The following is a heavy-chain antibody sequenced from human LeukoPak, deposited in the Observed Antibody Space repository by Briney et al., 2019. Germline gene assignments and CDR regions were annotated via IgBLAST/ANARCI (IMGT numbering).Heavy chain of an antibody. CDR2: IHYSGTT. CDR1: GGSISGYY. D-gene: IGHD1/OR15-1a*01. Sequence: PSETLSLTCAVSGGSISGYYWSWIRQPPGRGLEWIGFIHYSGTTNYNPSLKSRVTMSVDTSWNHFSLRLTSVTAADSAVYFCARTNTVFYYFDYWAQETVVTVSS. J-gene: IGHJ4*02. V-gene: IGHV4-59*12. CDR3: ARTNTVFYYFDY.